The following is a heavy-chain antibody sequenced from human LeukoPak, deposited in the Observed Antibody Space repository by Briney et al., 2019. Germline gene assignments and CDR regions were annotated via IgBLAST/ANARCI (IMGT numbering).Heavy chain of an antibody. CDR2: ISGDGGST. D-gene: IGHD4-17*01. Sequence: PGGSLRLSCAASGFTFDDYAMHWVRQAPGKGLEWASLISGDGGSTYYADSVKGRFTISRDNSKNSLYLQMNSLRTEDTALYYCAKETTRHYGDCVAITQPFDYWGQGTLVTVSS. J-gene: IGHJ4*02. CDR3: AKETTRHYGDCVAITQPFDY. V-gene: IGHV3-43*02. CDR1: GFTFDDYA.